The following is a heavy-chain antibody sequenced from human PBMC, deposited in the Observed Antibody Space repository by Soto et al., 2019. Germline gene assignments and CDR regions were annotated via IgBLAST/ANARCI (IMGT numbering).Heavy chain of an antibody. CDR3: AKDHCRSTSCYTDY. Sequence: GGSLRLSCVASGFTFSTYTMSWVRRAPGKGLEWVSAISGSGGNTYYADSVKGRFTISRDNSKNTLYLQMNSLRAEDTAVYYCAKDHCRSTSCYTDYWGHGTLVTVSS. D-gene: IGHD2-2*02. CDR1: GFTFSTYT. V-gene: IGHV3-23*01. CDR2: ISGSGGNT. J-gene: IGHJ4*01.